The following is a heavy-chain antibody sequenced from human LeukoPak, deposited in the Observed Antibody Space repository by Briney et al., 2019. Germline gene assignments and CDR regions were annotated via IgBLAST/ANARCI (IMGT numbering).Heavy chain of an antibody. CDR3: ARVPRGSSPIDY. Sequence: SETLSLTCAVYGGSFSGYYWSWIRQPPGKGLEWIGEVNHSGSTNYNPSLKSRVTISVDTSKNQFSLKLSSVTAADTAVYYCARVPRGSSPIDYWGQGTLVTVSS. CDR1: GGSFSGYY. CDR2: VNHSGST. D-gene: IGHD6-6*01. J-gene: IGHJ4*02. V-gene: IGHV4-34*01.